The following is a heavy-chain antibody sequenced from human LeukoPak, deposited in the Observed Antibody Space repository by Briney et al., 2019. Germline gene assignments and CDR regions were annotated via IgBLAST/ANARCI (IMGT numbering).Heavy chain of an antibody. V-gene: IGHV3-53*01. CDR3: ASGSGSYRTPYYYMDV. CDR1: GLTVSSYY. Sequence: PGGSLRLSCAASGLTVSSYYMSWVRQAPGKGLEWVSVIYSGGSTYYADSVKGRFTISRDNSKNTLYLQMNNLRAEDTAVYYCASGSGSYRTPYYYMDVWGKGTTVTVSS. CDR2: IYSGGST. J-gene: IGHJ6*03. D-gene: IGHD3-10*01.